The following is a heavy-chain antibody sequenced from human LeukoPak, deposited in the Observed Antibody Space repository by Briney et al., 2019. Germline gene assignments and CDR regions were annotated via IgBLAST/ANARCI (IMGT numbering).Heavy chain of an antibody. Sequence: GGSLRLSCAASGFTFTTYTMHWVRQAPGKGLEYVSAITGNGGSTYYADSVKGRFTISRDNSKNTLYLQLGSLRDEDMAVHYCARERNYYYFDYWGQGTLVTVSS. V-gene: IGHV3-64*02. CDR3: ARERNYYYFDY. CDR2: ITGNGGST. CDR1: GFTFTTYT. D-gene: IGHD3-10*01. J-gene: IGHJ4*02.